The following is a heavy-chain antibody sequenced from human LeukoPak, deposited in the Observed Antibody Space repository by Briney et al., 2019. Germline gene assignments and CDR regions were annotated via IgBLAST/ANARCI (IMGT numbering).Heavy chain of an antibody. CDR1: RFTFSSYA. CDR2: ISGSGGST. D-gene: IGHD5-12*01. J-gene: IGHJ4*02. CDR3: AKDRGLSGYEGY. V-gene: IGHV3-23*01. Sequence: GGSLRLSCAVSRFTFSSYAMSWVRQAPGKGLEWVSAISGSGGSTYYADSVKGRFTISRDNSKNTLYLQMNSVRAEDTAVYYSAKDRGLSGYEGYWGQGTLVTVSS.